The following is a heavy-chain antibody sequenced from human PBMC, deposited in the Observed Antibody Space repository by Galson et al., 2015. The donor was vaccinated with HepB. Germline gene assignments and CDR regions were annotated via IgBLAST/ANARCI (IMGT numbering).Heavy chain of an antibody. CDR1: EFTFSRYS. D-gene: IGHD1-1*01. CDR2: ISSTSTYI. J-gene: IGHJ4*02. V-gene: IGHV3-21*01. Sequence: SLRLSCAVSEFTFSRYSMNWVRQAPGKGLEWVASISSTSTYIYYADSVKGRFTISRDNAKNSLYLQMDSLRAEDTAVYYCARGAGFGRPVHFDHWGQGTLVTVSS. CDR3: ARGAGFGRPVHFDH.